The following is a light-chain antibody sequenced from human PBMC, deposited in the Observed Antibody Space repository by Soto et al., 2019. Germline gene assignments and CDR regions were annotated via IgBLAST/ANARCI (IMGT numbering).Light chain of an antibody. CDR3: QQYGSSPPYT. V-gene: IGKV3-20*01. J-gene: IGKJ2*01. Sequence: EIVLTQSPGTLSLSPGERATLSCRASQSVSSSYLAWYQQKPGQAPRLLIYGASSRATGISDRFSCSGSGTDFTLTISRLEPEDYAVYYCQQYGSSPPYTFGRGTKLEIK. CDR1: QSVSSSY. CDR2: GAS.